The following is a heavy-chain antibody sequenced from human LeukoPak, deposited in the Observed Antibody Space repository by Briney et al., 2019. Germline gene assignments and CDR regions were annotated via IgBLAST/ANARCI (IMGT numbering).Heavy chain of an antibody. CDR3: ARECSGGSCYPYYFDY. V-gene: IGHV4-4*07. J-gene: IGHJ4*02. CDR2: IYTSGST. Sequence: SETLSLTCTVSGGSISSYYWSWLRQPAGKGLEWIGRIYTSGSTSYNPSLKSRVTMSVDTSKNQFSLKLSSVTAADTAVYYCARECSGGSCYPYYFDYWGQGTLVTVSS. D-gene: IGHD2-15*01. CDR1: GGSISSYY.